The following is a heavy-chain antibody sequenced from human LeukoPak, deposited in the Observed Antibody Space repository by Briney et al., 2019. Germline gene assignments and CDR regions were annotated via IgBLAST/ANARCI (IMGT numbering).Heavy chain of an antibody. CDR1: GGSFSGYY. Sequence: SETLSLTCAVYGGSFSGYYWNWIRQPPGKGLEWIGEINHSGSTNYNPSLKSRVTISADTSKNQFSLQLNSVTPEDTAVYYCARDFIVVDAFDIWGQGTMVTVSS. D-gene: IGHD3-16*02. CDR3: ARDFIVVDAFDI. CDR2: INHSGST. V-gene: IGHV4-34*01. J-gene: IGHJ3*02.